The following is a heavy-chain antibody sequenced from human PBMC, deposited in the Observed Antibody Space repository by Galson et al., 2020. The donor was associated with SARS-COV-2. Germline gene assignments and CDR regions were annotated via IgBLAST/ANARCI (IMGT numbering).Heavy chain of an antibody. CDR1: GGSISSYY. V-gene: IGHV4-59*01. Sequence: ETSETLSLTCTVSGGSISSYYWSWIRQPPGKGLEWIGYIYYSGSTNYNPSLKSRVTISIDTSKNQFSLRLSSVTAADTAVYYCAGFRCYFRLYYGLDVWGQGTTVTVSS. CDR3: AGFRCYFRLYYGLDV. D-gene: IGHD2-15*01. J-gene: IGHJ6*02. CDR2: IYYSGST.